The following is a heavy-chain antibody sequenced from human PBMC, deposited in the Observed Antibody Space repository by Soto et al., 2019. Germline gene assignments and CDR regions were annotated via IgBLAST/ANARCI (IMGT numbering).Heavy chain of an antibody. CDR2: ISSSGSTI. D-gene: IGHD3-10*01. V-gene: IGHV3-11*01. J-gene: IGHJ6*03. Sequence: QVQLVESGGGLVKPGGSLRLSCAASGFTFSDYYMSWIRQAPGKGLEWVSYISSSGSTIYYADSVKGRFTISRDNAKNSLYLQMNSLRAEDTAVYYCARDGSFIGSADPTYYYYYYMDVWGKGTTVTVSS. CDR1: GFTFSDYY. CDR3: ARDGSFIGSADPTYYYYYYMDV.